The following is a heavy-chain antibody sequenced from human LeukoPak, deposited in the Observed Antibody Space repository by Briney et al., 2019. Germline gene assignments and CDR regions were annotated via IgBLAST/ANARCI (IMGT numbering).Heavy chain of an antibody. V-gene: IGHV3-23*01. CDR1: GFTFSSYA. J-gene: IGHJ4*02. D-gene: IGHD3-22*01. Sequence: GGSLRLSCAASGFTFSSYAMSWVRQAPGKVLEWVSAISGSGGSTYYADSVKGRFTISRDNAKNSLYLQMNSLRAEDTAVYYCARELGHYYDSSGYNGYWGQGTLVTVSS. CDR2: ISGSGGST. CDR3: ARELGHYYDSSGYNGY.